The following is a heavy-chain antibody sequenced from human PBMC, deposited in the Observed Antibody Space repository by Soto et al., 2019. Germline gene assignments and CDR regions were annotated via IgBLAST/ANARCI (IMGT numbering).Heavy chain of an antibody. Sequence: QVQLVQSGAEVKKPGSSVKVSCKASGDTLRTHSISWVRKAPGQGLEWMGGTTPMIGTTDYAEKFQGSVTITADESTTTSYMELSSLRPDDTAVYYCAAGDSSDTGDHWGQGTLVTVSS. V-gene: IGHV1-69*01. CDR3: AAGDSSDTGDH. D-gene: IGHD5-18*01. J-gene: IGHJ4*02. CDR2: TTPMIGTT. CDR1: GDTLRTHS.